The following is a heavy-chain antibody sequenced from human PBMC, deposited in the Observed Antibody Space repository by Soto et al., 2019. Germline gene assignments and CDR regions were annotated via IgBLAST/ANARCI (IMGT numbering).Heavy chain of an antibody. Sequence: EVQLVESGGGLVRPGGSLRLSCGVSGFIVSRSYMTWVRQAPGKGLEWVSSLYSGGSSYYSDSVKGRFTISRDNSENTLSPQMNSLRAEDTAVYYCARLGYFEDSGYSYFDSWGHGTLVTVSS. J-gene: IGHJ5*01. CDR3: ARLGYFEDSGYSYFDS. CDR1: GFIVSRSY. CDR2: LYSGGSS. D-gene: IGHD3-22*01. V-gene: IGHV3-53*01.